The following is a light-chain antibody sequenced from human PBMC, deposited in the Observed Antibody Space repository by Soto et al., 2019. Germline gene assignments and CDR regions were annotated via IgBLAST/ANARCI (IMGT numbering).Light chain of an antibody. CDR1: SSDVGAYNY. Sequence: QSALTQPASVSGSPGESITISCTGTSSDVGAYNYVSWYQQHPGKAPKLMIYDVSNRPSGVSNRFSGSNSGNTASLTISGLQAEDEDDYYCSSYTSTNSLFGGGTKLTVL. CDR3: SSYTSTNSL. J-gene: IGLJ2*01. CDR2: DVS. V-gene: IGLV2-14*03.